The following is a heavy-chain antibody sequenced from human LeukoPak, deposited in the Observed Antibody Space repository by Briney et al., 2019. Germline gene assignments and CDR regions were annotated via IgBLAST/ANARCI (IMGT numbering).Heavy chain of an antibody. D-gene: IGHD6-13*01. CDR1: GFTFRSYS. Sequence: PGGSLRLSCAASGFTFRSYSMTWFRQAPGKGLEWVANINLDGSERFYVDFVKGRFTISRDNADNSMYLQMNSLRAEDTAVYYCGRVIAGAIDYWGQGTLVTVSS. J-gene: IGHJ4*02. CDR2: INLDGSER. CDR3: GRVIAGAIDY. V-gene: IGHV3-7*01.